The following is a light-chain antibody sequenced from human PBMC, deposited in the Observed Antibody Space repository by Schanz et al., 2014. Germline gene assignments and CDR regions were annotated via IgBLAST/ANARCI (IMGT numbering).Light chain of an antibody. Sequence: ENVLTQSPGTLSLSPGERATLSCRASQSVTNNFLAWYQQKPGQAPTLLIYGASSRATGIPDRFSGSGSGTEFTLTISSLQSEDFAVYYCLQYFKWWTFGQGTKVEI. J-gene: IGKJ1*01. CDR2: GAS. CDR1: QSVTNNF. V-gene: IGKV3-20*01. CDR3: LQYFKWWT.